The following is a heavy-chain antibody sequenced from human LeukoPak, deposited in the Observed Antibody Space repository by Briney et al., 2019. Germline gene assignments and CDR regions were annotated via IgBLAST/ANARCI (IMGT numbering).Heavy chain of an antibody. D-gene: IGHD4-23*01. V-gene: IGHV3-33*01. Sequence: GGSLRLSCAASGFTFSGFGMHWVRQAPGKGLEWVAVIWYDGSNKYYADSVKGRFTISRDNPKNTLYVQMNSLRAEDTAAYYCARGRGADYGGNSGYFDYWGQGTLVTVSS. CDR3: ARGRGADYGGNSGYFDY. CDR2: IWYDGSNK. J-gene: IGHJ4*02. CDR1: GFTFSGFG.